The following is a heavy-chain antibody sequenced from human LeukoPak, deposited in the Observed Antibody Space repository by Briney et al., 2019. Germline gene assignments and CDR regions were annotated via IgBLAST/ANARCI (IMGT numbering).Heavy chain of an antibody. Sequence: GRSLRLSCAASGFTFDHYAMHWVRQAPGKGLEWVSGISWNSDNIGYADSVKGRFTISRDNAKNSLYLQMNSLRAEDTALYYCTKGDSSNWKYHWFDPWGQGTLVTVSS. CDR2: ISWNSDNI. CDR1: GFTFDHYA. J-gene: IGHJ5*02. CDR3: TKGDSSNWKYHWFDP. V-gene: IGHV3-9*01. D-gene: IGHD6-13*01.